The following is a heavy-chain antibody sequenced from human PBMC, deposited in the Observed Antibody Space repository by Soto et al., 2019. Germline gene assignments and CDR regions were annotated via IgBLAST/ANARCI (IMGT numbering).Heavy chain of an antibody. CDR2: IYDSGTT. D-gene: IGHD2-2*01. J-gene: IGHJ4*02. CDR3: ARQDCRSTTCSDFDS. Sequence: QVQLQEAGPGLVKPSQTLSLTCTVSGVSISSGYYFWNWIRQPPGKGLEWLGYIYDSGTTYYNPSLKSRLVMSVATSKNQFSLTLSSVTAADTAVYYCARQDCRSTTCSDFDSWGQGTLVTVSP. CDR1: GVSISSGYYF. V-gene: IGHV4-30-4*01.